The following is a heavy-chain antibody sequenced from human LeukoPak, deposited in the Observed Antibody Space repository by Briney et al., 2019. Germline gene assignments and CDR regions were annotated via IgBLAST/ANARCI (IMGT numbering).Heavy chain of an antibody. V-gene: IGHV4-31*03. CDR1: GGSISSGGYY. J-gene: IGHJ4*02. CDR2: MYYSGST. Sequence: PSQTLSLTCTVSGGSISSGGYYWSWIRQHPGKGLEWIGYMYYSGSTYYNPSLKSRVTISVDTSKNQFSLKLGSVTAADTAVYYCARDGPTYYYGSGSYYNWGQGTLVTVSS. CDR3: ARDGPTYYYGSGSYYN. D-gene: IGHD3-10*01.